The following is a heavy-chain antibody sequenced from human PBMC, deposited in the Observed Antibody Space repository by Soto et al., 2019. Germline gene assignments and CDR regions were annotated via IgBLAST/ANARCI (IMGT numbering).Heavy chain of an antibody. V-gene: IGHV3-9*01. D-gene: IGHD3-10*01. CDR2: ISWNSGSI. Sequence: EVQLVESGGGLVQPGRSLRLSCAASGFTFDDYAMHWVRQAPGKGLEWVSGISWNSGSIGYADSVKGRFTLSRDNAKNSLYLQMNSLRAEDTALYYCAKDGHYYGSGNYYYYMDVWGKGTTVTVSS. CDR1: GFTFDDYA. J-gene: IGHJ6*03. CDR3: AKDGHYYGSGNYYYYMDV.